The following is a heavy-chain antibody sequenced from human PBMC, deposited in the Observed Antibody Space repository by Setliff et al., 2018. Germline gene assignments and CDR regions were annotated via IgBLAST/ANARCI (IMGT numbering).Heavy chain of an antibody. CDR3: ARDRQYCSSTSCYTSYFYYYAMDI. CDR1: GGSISDYY. CDR2: INHSGST. Sequence: LSLTCGGYGGSISDYYWSWIHQPPGKGLEWIGEINHSGSTNYNPSLKSRVTISLDTSRNQVSLKLSSVTAADTAVYYCARDRQYCSSTSCYTSYFYYYAMDIWG. D-gene: IGHD2-2*02. J-gene: IGHJ6*01. V-gene: IGHV4-34*01.